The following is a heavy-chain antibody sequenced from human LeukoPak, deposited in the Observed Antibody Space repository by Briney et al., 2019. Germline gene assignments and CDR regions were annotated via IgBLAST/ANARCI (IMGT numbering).Heavy chain of an antibody. D-gene: IGHD6-13*01. CDR1: GFTFSSYA. V-gene: IGHV3-23*01. CDR3: AKWQQLVYFQH. J-gene: IGHJ1*01. CDR2: FSGSGGST. Sequence: PGGSLRLSCAASGFTFSSYARSWVRQAPGKGLEGVSPFSGSGGSTYYADSVKGRFTISRDNSKNRLYMKMNSLRAEDTAVYYCAKWQQLVYFQHWGQGTLVTVSS.